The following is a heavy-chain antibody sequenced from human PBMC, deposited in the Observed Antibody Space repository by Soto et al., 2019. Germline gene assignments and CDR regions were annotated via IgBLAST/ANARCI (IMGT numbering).Heavy chain of an antibody. CDR1: GGSFSGYY. CDR2: INHSGST. CDR3: ARHHLDYGDYGYYYYYMDV. D-gene: IGHD4-17*01. Sequence: SETLSLTCAVYGGSFSGYYWSWIRQPPGKGLEWIGEINHSGSTNYNPSLKSRVTISVDTSKNQFSLKLSSVTAADTAVYYCARHHLDYGDYGYYYYYMDVWGKGTTVTVSS. V-gene: IGHV4-34*01. J-gene: IGHJ6*03.